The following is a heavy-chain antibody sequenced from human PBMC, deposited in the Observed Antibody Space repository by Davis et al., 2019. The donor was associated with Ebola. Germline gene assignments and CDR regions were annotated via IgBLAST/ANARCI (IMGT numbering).Heavy chain of an antibody. D-gene: IGHD2-2*01. CDR1: GGSFSGYY. Sequence: GSLRLSCAVYGGSFSGYYWSWIRQPPGKGLEWIGEINHSGSTNYNPSLKSRVTISVDTSKNQFSLKLSSVTAADTAVYYCARGDIVVVGVFDPWGQGTLVTVSS. J-gene: IGHJ5*02. CDR2: INHSGST. CDR3: ARGDIVVVGVFDP. V-gene: IGHV4-34*01.